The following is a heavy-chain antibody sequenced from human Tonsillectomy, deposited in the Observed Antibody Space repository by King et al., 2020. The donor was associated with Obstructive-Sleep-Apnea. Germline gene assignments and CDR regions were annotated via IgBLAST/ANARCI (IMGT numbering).Heavy chain of an antibody. D-gene: IGHD2-21*02. CDR3: AGDNVVVTAIGHYYYGMDV. CDR1: GGSISNGAYY. V-gene: IGHV4-31*03. Sequence: QLQESGPGLVKPSQTLSLTCTVSGGSISNGAYYWSWIRQHPGKGLEWIGYIYYSGSTYYNPSLKSRVTISVDTSKNQFSLKLSSVTAADTAVYYCAGDNVVVTAIGHYYYGMDVWGQGTTVTVSS. CDR2: IYYSGST. J-gene: IGHJ6*02.